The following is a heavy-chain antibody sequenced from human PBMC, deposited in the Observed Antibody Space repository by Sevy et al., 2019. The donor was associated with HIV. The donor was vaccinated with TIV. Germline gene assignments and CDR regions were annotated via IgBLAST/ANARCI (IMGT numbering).Heavy chain of an antibody. CDR3: ARLYAYYDSSGYSYYYYGMDV. CDR2: MIPIFGTA. Sequence: ASVKVSCKASGGTFSSYAISWVRQAPGQGLEWMGGMIPIFGTANYAQKFQGRVTITADESTSTAYMELSSLRSEDTAVYYCARLYAYYDSSGYSYYYYGMDVWGQGTTVTVSS. CDR1: GGTFSSYA. D-gene: IGHD3-22*01. V-gene: IGHV1-69*13. J-gene: IGHJ6*02.